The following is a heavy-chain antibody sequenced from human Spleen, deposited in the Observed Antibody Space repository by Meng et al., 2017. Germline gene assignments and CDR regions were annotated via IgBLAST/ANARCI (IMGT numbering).Heavy chain of an antibody. D-gene: IGHD6-13*01. Sequence: ASVKVSCKASGYTFTSYDINWVRQATGQGLEWMGWMNPNSGNTGYAQKFQGRVTMTRDTSIGTAYMELSRLRSDDTAIYYCARVIAAGGQVSTPYDYWGQGTLVTVSS. CDR1: GYTFTSYD. CDR2: MNPNSGNT. J-gene: IGHJ4*02. V-gene: IGHV1-8*01. CDR3: ARVIAAGGQVSTPYDY.